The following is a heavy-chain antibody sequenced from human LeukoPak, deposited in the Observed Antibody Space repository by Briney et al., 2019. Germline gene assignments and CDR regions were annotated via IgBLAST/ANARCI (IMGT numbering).Heavy chain of an antibody. CDR2: IYYSWST. CDR1: GGSISSSSYY. D-gene: IGHD3-10*01. Sequence: PSETLSLTCTVSGGSISSSSYYWGWIRQPPGKGLEWIGSIYYSWSTYYNPSLKSRVTISVDTSKNQFSLKLSPVTAADTAVYYCASGRVLWFGELLEQGFDYWGQGTLVTVSS. J-gene: IGHJ4*02. CDR3: ASGRVLWFGELLEQGFDY. V-gene: IGHV4-39*01.